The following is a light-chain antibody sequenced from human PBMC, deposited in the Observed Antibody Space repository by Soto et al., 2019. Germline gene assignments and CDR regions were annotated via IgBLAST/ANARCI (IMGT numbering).Light chain of an antibody. CDR3: MQALQTPPT. J-gene: IGKJ5*01. CDR1: QSLLHSNGYNY. V-gene: IGKV2-28*01. Sequence: DIVKTQSPLSLPFRPAEPSSISCRSSQSLLHSNGYNYLYCYLQKPGQSPQLLIYLGSNRASGVPDRFSGSGSGTDFTLKISRVEAEDVGVYYCMQALQTPPTFGQGTRLEIK. CDR2: LGS.